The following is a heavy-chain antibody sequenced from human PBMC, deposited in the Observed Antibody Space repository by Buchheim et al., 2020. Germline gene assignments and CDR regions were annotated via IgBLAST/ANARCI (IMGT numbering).Heavy chain of an antibody. V-gene: IGHV3-66*01. CDR1: GFTVSSNY. D-gene: IGHD3-3*01. CDR3: ARGTFTIFGVVDWYFDL. CDR2: IYSGGST. Sequence: EVQLVESGGGLVQPGGSLRLSCAASGFTVSSNYMSWVRQAPGKGLEWVSVIYSGGSTYYADSVKGRFTISRDNSKNTLYLQMNSLRAEDTAVYYCARGTFTIFGVVDWYFDLWGRGTL. J-gene: IGHJ2*01.